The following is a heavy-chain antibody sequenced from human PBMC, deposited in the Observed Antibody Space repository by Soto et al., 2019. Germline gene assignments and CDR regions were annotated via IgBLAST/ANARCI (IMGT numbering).Heavy chain of an antibody. V-gene: IGHV1-2*04. J-gene: IGHJ4*02. CDR1: GYTFTGYY. D-gene: IGHD6-19*01. CDR3: ARDPGGYSSGWHQYGFDY. CDR2: INPNSGGT. Sequence: ASVKVSCKASGYTFTGYYMHWVRQAPGQGLGWMGWINPNSGGTNYAQKFQGWVTMTRDTSISTAYMELSRLRSDDTAVYYCARDPGGYSSGWHQYGFDYWGQGTLVTVSS.